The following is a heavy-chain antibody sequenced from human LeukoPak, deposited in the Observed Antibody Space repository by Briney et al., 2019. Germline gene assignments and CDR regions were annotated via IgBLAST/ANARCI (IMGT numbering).Heavy chain of an antibody. CDR3: ARGGGSGRGNWFDP. CDR2: IYYSGST. CDR1: VGSIRLYY. Sequence: SETLSLTCTDPVGSIRLYYGCWSRQPPGKGREWIGYIYYSGSTNYNPSLKSRVTISVDTSKSQFSLKLSSATAADTAVYYCARGGGSGRGNWFDPWGQGSLVTVSS. V-gene: IGHV4-59*01. J-gene: IGHJ5*02. D-gene: IGHD3-10*01.